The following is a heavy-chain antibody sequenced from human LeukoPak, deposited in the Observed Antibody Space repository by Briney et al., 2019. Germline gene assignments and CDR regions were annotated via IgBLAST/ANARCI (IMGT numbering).Heavy chain of an antibody. CDR3: ARKYNGYGGWIDY. Sequence: SETLSLTCTVSTDSINNYYWSWIRQPPGKGLEWIGYIYYSGNTNYNPSLKSRVTISLDTSKNQFSLKLSSVTAADTAVYYCARKYNGYGGWIDYWAQGTLVTVSS. CDR1: TDSINNYY. CDR2: IYYSGNT. J-gene: IGHJ4*02. D-gene: IGHD5-12*01. V-gene: IGHV4-59*01.